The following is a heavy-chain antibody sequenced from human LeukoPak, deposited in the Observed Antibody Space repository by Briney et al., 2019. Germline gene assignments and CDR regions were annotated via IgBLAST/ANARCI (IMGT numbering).Heavy chain of an antibody. D-gene: IGHD3-22*01. CDR3: ARGASSGEFDY. V-gene: IGHV3-69-1*01. Sequence: GGSLRLSCTVSGFTVSSNSMSWVRQAPGKGLEWVSSISSSSYIYYADSVKGRFTISRDNAKNSLYLQMNSLRAEDTAVYYCARGASSGEFDYWGQGTLVTVSS. CDR2: ISSSSYI. CDR1: GFTVSSNS. J-gene: IGHJ4*02.